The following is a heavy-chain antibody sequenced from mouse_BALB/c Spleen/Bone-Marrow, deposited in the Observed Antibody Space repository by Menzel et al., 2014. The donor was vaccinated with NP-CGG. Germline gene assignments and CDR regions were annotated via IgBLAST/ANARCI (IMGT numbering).Heavy chain of an antibody. V-gene: IGHV14-3*02. D-gene: IGHD2-10*01. J-gene: IGHJ3*01. CDR1: GFNIKDTY. Sequence: EVMLVESGAELVKPGASVKLSCTASGFNIKDTYMHWVKQRPEQGLEWIGRIDPANGNTKYDPKFQGKATITADTSSNTASLQLSSLTSEDTAVYYCASSAYSWGQGPLVTVSA. CDR3: ASSAYS. CDR2: IDPANGNT.